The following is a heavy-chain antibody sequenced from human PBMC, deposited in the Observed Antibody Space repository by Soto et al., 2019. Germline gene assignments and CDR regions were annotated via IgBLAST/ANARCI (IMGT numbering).Heavy chain of an antibody. V-gene: IGHV3-30*01. Sequence: QVQLVESGGGVVQPGRSLRLSCAASGFTFSSYAMHWVRQAPGKGLAWVTVISYDGSNKYYADSVKGRFTVSRDNSKNTLYLQRNSLRAEDADEYYCARDSWSFDYWGKGTLVTVSS. J-gene: IGHJ4*02. CDR1: GFTFSSYA. D-gene: IGHD2-15*01. CDR2: ISYDGSNK. CDR3: ARDSWSFDY.